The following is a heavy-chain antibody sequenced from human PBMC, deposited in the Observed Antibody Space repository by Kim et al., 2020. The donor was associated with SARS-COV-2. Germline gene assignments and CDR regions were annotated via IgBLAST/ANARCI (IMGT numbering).Heavy chain of an antibody. J-gene: IGHJ4*02. V-gene: IGHV4-39*01. CDR3: AKVGATGPGDFDY. D-gene: IGHD1-26*01. CDR1: GGSISSSSYY. Sequence: SETLSLTCTVSGGSISSSSYYWGWIRQPPGKGLEWIGSIYYSGSTYYNPSLKSRVTISVDTSKNQFSLKLSSVTAADTAVYYCAKVGATGPGDFDYWGQGTLVTVSS. CDR2: IYYSGST.